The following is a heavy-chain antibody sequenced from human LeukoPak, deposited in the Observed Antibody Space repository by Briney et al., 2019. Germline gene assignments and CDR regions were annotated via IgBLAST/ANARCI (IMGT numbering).Heavy chain of an antibody. D-gene: IGHD4-11*01. V-gene: IGHV4-38-2*02. J-gene: IGHJ5*02. Sequence: PSENLSLTCTVSGYSISSGYYWGWIRQPPGKGLEWIGSIYHSGSTYYNPSLKSRVTISVDTSKNQFSLKLSSVTAADTAVYYCARAPHYSNYWFDPWGQGTLVTVSS. CDR2: IYHSGST. CDR3: ARAPHYSNYWFDP. CDR1: GYSISSGYY.